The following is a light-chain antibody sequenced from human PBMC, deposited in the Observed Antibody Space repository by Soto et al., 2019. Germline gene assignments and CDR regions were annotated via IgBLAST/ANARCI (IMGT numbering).Light chain of an antibody. Sequence: QSALTQPASVSGSPGQSITISCSGTSSDVGVYNYVSWYQQHPGKAPKLMIYEVSNLPSGVSNRFSGSKSGNTASLTISGLQAEDEADNYCSSYTSSSTLPYVFGTGTKLTVL. CDR3: SSYTSSSTLPYV. J-gene: IGLJ1*01. CDR1: SSDVGVYNY. V-gene: IGLV2-14*01. CDR2: EVS.